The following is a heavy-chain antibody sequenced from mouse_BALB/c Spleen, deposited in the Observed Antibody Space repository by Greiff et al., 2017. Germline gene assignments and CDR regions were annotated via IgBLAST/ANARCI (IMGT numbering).Heavy chain of an antibody. CDR1: GFTFSSYG. V-gene: IGHV5-6*01. D-gene: IGHD4-1*01. Sequence: EVKVVESGGDLVKPGGSLKLSCAASGFTFSSYGMSWVRQTPDKRLEWVATISSGGSYTYYPDSVKGRFTISRDNAKNTLYLQMSSLKSEDTAMYYCARQTGTAFAYWGQGTLVTVSA. CDR3: ARQTGTAFAY. CDR2: ISSGGSYT. J-gene: IGHJ3*01.